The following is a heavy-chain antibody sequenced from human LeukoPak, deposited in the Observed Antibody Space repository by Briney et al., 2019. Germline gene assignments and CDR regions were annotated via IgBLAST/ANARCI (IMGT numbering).Heavy chain of an antibody. CDR2: MNPNSGDA. CDR3: ERELRRDEH. V-gene: IGHV1-8*01. Sequence: GASVKVSCKASGYTFTTYDINWVRQATGQGLEWMGYMNPNSGDAGYAQKFQGRLTMTWDTSITTAYMELASLRSDDTAVYYCERELRRDEHWGQGTLVTVSS. D-gene: IGHD3-10*01. J-gene: IGHJ1*01. CDR1: GYTFTTYD.